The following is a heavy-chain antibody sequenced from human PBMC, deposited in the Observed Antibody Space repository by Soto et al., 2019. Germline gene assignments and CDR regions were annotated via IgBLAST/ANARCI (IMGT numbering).Heavy chain of an antibody. CDR1: GFSLSTSGVG. V-gene: IGHV2-5*02. CDR3: AHSLIPNWGSRGAFDY. CDR2: IYWDDDK. D-gene: IGHD7-27*01. J-gene: IGHJ4*02. Sequence: QITLKASGPTLVKPTQTLTLTCTFSGFSLSTSGVGVGWIRQPPVKALEWLALIYWDDDKRYSPSLKSRLTITKDTSKNQVVLTMTNMDPVDTATYYCAHSLIPNWGSRGAFDYWGQGTLVTVSS.